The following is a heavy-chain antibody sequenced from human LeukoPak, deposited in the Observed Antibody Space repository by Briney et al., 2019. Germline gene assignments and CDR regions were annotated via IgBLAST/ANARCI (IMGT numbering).Heavy chain of an antibody. Sequence: GGSLRLSCAASGFTFSNAWMSWVRQAPGKGLEWVGRIKSKTDGGTTDYAAPVKGRFTISRDDSKNTLYLQMNSLKTEDTAVYYCTTIEYAHDAFDIWGQGTMVTVSS. D-gene: IGHD2-2*01. J-gene: IGHJ3*02. V-gene: IGHV3-15*01. CDR3: TTIEYAHDAFDI. CDR1: GFTFSNAW. CDR2: IKSKTDGGTT.